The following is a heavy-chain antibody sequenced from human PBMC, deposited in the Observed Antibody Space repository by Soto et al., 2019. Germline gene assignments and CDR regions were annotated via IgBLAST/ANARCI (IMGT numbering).Heavy chain of an antibody. CDR3: ARYTCTSDACYYFQY. V-gene: IGHV4-61*01. Sequence: PSETLSLTCTVSGGSVSSGSYYWSWIRQPPGKGLEWIGYIYYSGSTYYNPSLKSRVTISVDRSKNQFSLNLNSVTAADTAVYYCARYTCTSDACYYFQYWGQGTLVTVSS. CDR1: GGSVSSGSYY. CDR2: IYYSGST. D-gene: IGHD2-8*02. J-gene: IGHJ4*02.